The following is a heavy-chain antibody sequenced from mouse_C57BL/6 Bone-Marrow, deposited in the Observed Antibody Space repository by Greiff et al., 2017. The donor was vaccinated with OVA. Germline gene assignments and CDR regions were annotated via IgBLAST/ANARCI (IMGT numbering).Heavy chain of an antibody. Sequence: QVQLKQSGAELVRPGTSVKVSCKASGYAFTNYLIEWVKQRPGQGLEWIGVINPGSGGTNYNEKFKGKATLTADKSSSTAYMQLSSLTSEDSAVYFCARRSPSITTVGATDWYCDVWGTGTTVTVSS. CDR2: INPGSGGT. D-gene: IGHD1-1*01. CDR3: ARRSPSITTVGATDWYCDV. V-gene: IGHV1-54*01. J-gene: IGHJ1*03. CDR1: GYAFTNYL.